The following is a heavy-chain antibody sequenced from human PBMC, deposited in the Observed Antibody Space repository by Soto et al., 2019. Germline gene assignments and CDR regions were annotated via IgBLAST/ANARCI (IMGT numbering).Heavy chain of an antibody. D-gene: IGHD6-13*01. CDR3: AKENGYSSSWFEFDY. CDR1: GFPFSSHA. J-gene: IGHJ4*02. Sequence: GGSLRHSCAASGFPFSSHAMSWVRQATGKGLEWVSAISGSGGSTYYADSVKGRFTISRDNSKNTLYLQMNSLRAEDTAVYYCAKENGYSSSWFEFDYWGQGTLVTVSS. CDR2: ISGSGGST. V-gene: IGHV3-23*01.